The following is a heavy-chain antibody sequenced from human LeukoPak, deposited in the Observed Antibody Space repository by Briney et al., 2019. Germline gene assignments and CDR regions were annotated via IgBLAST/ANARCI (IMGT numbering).Heavy chain of an antibody. Sequence: PSETLSLTCAVYGGSFSGYYWSWIRQPPGKGLEWIGEINHSGSTKYNPSLKSRLTISVDTSKIQFSLKLSSVTAADTAVYYCARGISDCSGGSCYSPYAFDIWGQGTMVTVSS. J-gene: IGHJ3*02. CDR1: GGSFSGYY. D-gene: IGHD2-15*01. CDR2: INHSGST. CDR3: ARGISDCSGGSCYSPYAFDI. V-gene: IGHV4-34*01.